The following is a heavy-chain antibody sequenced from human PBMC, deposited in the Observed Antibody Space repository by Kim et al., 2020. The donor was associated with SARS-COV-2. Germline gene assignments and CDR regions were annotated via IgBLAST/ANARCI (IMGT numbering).Heavy chain of an antibody. CDR3: TTDFLAGYFGS. V-gene: IGHV3-15*01. J-gene: IGHJ4*02. CDR2: IKSKSVGGTI. CDR1: RFFFSNAW. D-gene: IGHD2-2*03. Sequence: GGSLRLSCTASRFFFSNAWMSWVRQAPGKGLEWVGRIKSKSVGGTIDYAAPVKGRFTVSRDDSKNTVYLQMNSLKTEDTAVYYCTTDFLAGYFGSWGQGTLVIVSS.